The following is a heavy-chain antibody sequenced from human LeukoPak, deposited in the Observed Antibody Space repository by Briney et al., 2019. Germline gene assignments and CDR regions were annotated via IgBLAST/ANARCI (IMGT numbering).Heavy chain of an antibody. V-gene: IGHV3-23*01. J-gene: IGHJ6*03. CDR3: AKDGDYYYMDA. Sequence: GGSLRLFCAPSGLTFSSYATLWVPRARGKGREWVSAISGSGGSTYYADSVKGRFTISRDNSKNTLYLQMNSLRAEDTAVYYCAKDGDYYYMDAWGKGTTVTVSS. CDR2: ISGSGGST. CDR1: GLTFSSYA.